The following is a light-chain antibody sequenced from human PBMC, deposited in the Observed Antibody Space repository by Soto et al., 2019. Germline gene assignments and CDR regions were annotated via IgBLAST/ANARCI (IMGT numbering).Light chain of an antibody. CDR1: QSVPSNY. V-gene: IGKV3-20*01. CDR3: QQYASSPRMYT. Sequence: EIVLTQSPGTLSLAPGERATLSCRASQSVPSNYLAWYQQKRGQSPRLLMFDASSRATAIPDRFSGSGSGTDFTLTISRLEPEDFAVYYCQQYASSPRMYTFGQGTKLEMK. J-gene: IGKJ2*01. CDR2: DAS.